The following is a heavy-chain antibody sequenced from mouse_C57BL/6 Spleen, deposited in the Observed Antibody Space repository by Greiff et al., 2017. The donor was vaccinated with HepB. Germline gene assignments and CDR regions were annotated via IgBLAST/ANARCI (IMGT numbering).Heavy chain of an antibody. CDR3: ARRGPYGDYSY. V-gene: IGHV1-81*01. J-gene: IGHJ2*02. Sequence: QVQLQQSGAELARPGASVKLSCKASGYTFTSYGISWVKQRTGQGLEWIGEIYPRSGNTYYNEKFKGKATMTADKSSSTAYMELRRLTSEDSAVYFCARRGPYGDYSYWGQGTSLTVSS. CDR2: IYPRSGNT. CDR1: GYTFTSYG. D-gene: IGHD2-13*01.